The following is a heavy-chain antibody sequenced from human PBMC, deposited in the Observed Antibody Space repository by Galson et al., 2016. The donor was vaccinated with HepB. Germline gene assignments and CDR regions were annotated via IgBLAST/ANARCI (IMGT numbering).Heavy chain of an antibody. CDR3: ARDYGSGNFYSGFGY. J-gene: IGHJ4*02. V-gene: IGHV3-30*03. Sequence: SLRLSCAASGFTFSNYDMHWVRQAPGKGLEWVSFMSHDGANKYYSDSVKGRFTISRDNSKNTLYLPMNSLRAEDTAGYYCARDYGSGNFYSGFGYWGLGTLVTVSS. CDR2: MSHDGANK. CDR1: GFTFSNYD. D-gene: IGHD3-10*01.